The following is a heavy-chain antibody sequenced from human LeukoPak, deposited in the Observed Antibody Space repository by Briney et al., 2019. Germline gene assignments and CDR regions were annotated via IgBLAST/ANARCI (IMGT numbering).Heavy chain of an antibody. Sequence: GGSLRLSCAASGLSFSSYGMHWVRQAPGKGLEWVAVISNDGSITKYGDSVKGRFTISRDNSKNTLYVQMNSLRTDDAAVYYCAKSKSPYPMDYIFDFWGQGTLVTVSS. CDR2: ISNDGSIT. V-gene: IGHV3-30*18. CDR3: AKSKSPYPMDYIFDF. CDR1: GLSFSSYG. D-gene: IGHD4-11*01. J-gene: IGHJ4*02.